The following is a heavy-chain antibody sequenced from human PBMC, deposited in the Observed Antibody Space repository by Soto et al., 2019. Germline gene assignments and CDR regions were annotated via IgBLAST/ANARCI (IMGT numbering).Heavy chain of an antibody. CDR2: IYPGDSGT. CDR3: ARQYYYDSSGYPRGYDI. Sequence: GESLKISCKGSGYSFISHWVAWVRQMPGKGLEWMGVIYPGDSGTRYTPSFQGQVTISADKSISTAYVQWKSLKASDTAMYYCARQYYYDSSGYPRGYDIWGHGTMVTVS. J-gene: IGHJ3*02. D-gene: IGHD3-22*01. V-gene: IGHV5-51*01. CDR1: GYSFISHW.